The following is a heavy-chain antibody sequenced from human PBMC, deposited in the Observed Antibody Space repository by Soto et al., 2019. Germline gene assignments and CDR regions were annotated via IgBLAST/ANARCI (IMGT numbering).Heavy chain of an antibody. CDR2: ISGSGDST. CDR3: AKLAATGEAGDY. V-gene: IGHV3-23*01. J-gene: IGHJ4*02. Sequence: EAKLLESGGGLVQPGGSLRLSCAASGFTFTTYGMSWARQAPGKGLEWVSGISGSGDSTYYVDSVKGRFTISRDNSKNTLYLKMNSLRVEDTAVYYCAKLAATGEAGDYWGQGTLVTVSS. CDR1: GFTFTTYG. D-gene: IGHD7-27*01.